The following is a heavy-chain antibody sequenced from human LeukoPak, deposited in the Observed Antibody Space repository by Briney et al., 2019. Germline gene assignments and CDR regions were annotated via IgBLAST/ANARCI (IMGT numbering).Heavy chain of an antibody. D-gene: IGHD6-6*01. V-gene: IGHV4-59*01. Sequence: PSGTLSLTCTVAGGSISSYYWSWIRQPPGKGLEWIGYIYYSGSTNYNPSLKSRVTISVDTSKNQFSLKLSSVTAADTAVYYCARGRIAARPYYYYYTDVCGKGTTVTVSS. CDR1: GGSISSYY. J-gene: IGHJ6*03. CDR2: IYYSGST. CDR3: ARGRIAARPYYYYYTDV.